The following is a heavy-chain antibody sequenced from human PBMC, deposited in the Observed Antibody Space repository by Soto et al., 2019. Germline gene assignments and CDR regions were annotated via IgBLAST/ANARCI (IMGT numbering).Heavy chain of an antibody. CDR2: INPSGD. CDR3: AKDEGGIFDS. J-gene: IGHJ4*01. V-gene: IGHV1-46*01. CDR1: GYTSTNYY. D-gene: IGHD3-16*01. Sequence: QVQLVQSGAEVKKPEASVRVSCKASGYTSTNYYMHWVRQAPGQGLEWMGMINPSGDSYAQKFRGRITMTRDTSTSTVYLDLSSLRSEDTGVYYCAKDEGGIFDSWGQGTLVTVSS.